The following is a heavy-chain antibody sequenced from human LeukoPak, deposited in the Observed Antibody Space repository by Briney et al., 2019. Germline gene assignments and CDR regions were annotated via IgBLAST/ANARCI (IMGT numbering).Heavy chain of an antibody. CDR1: GDSVSSNSS. CDR2: TYYSSKWYN. J-gene: IGHJ3*02. CDR3: ARGGQGDGYSADEAFDI. Sequence: SQTLSLTCAISGDSVSSNSSWNWIRQPPSRGLEWLGRTYYSSKWYNDYAAPVKRRIIINPDTSKNQFSLQLNSVTPEDTAVYYCARGGQGDGYSADEAFDIWGRGTMVTVS. V-gene: IGHV6-1*01. D-gene: IGHD5-18*01.